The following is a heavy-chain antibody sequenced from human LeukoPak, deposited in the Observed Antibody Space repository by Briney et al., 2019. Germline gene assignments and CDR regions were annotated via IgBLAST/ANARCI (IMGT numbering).Heavy chain of an antibody. CDR2: ISWSSGII. Sequence: GGSLRLSCAASGFIFDDHGMHWVWQAPGKGLEWVSGISWSSGIIGYADSVKGRFTISRDNAKNSLDLQMESLRAEDTAVYYCAKDTGSPADAITMEDNAFDIWGQGTMVTVSS. J-gene: IGHJ3*02. V-gene: IGHV3-9*01. CDR3: AKDTGSPADAITMEDNAFDI. CDR1: GFIFDDHG. D-gene: IGHD3-3*01.